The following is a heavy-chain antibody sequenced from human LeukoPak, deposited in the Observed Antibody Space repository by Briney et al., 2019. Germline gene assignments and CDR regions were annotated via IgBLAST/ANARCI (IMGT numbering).Heavy chain of an antibody. CDR3: ARDIVVPAGSGRYFDN. V-gene: IGHV3-30*02. D-gene: IGHD2-2*01. CDR2: IGYDGSDK. J-gene: IGHJ4*02. CDR1: GFTFSSYG. Sequence: GGSLRLSCAASGFTFSSYGMHWVRQAPGKGREGGTFIGYDGSDKYYADSVKGRFTISRDNSKNTLYLQMNSLRAEDTAVYYCARDIVVPAGSGRYFDNWGQGTLITVSS.